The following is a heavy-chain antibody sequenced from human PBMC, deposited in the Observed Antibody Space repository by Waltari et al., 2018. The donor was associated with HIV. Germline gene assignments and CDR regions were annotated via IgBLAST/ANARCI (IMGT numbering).Heavy chain of an antibody. Sequence: QVHLPESGSGLLRPSQTLSLTCTVTGGFISSGSYYSRCMREPAGKGLVWIGRSYTCWSTDYHPSRNTVVTVYVETSKNQFSLRLSSVTSAESALYYLARMMMHLWFYAFDVWGQGTLVTVSS. CDR3: ARMMMHLWFYAFDV. CDR2: SYTCWST. J-gene: IGHJ3*01. V-gene: IGHV4-61*02. CDR1: GGFISSGSYY. D-gene: IGHD5-18*01.